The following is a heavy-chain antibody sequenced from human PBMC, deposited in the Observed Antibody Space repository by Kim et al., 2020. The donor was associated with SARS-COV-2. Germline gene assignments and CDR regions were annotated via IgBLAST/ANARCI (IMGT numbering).Heavy chain of an antibody. CDR3: ARTRGSGYPDYFDY. J-gene: IGHJ4*02. Sequence: VDSVKCRFSISRDNAKNSLYLQMYSLRAEDTAVYYCARTRGSGYPDYFDYWGQGTLVTVSS. V-gene: IGHV3-7*01. D-gene: IGHD3-22*01.